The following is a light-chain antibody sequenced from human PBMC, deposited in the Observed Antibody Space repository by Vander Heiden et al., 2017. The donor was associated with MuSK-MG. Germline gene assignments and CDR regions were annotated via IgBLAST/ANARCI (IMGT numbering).Light chain of an antibody. J-gene: IGKJ1*01. V-gene: IGKV3-15*01. CDR2: GAS. Sequence: EIVMTQSPATLSVSPGERATLSCRASQSVSSNLAWYQQKPGQAPRLLIYGASTRATGFPARFSGSGSGTEFTLTITSLQSEDFAVYYCQQYNNWHSFGQGTKVEIK. CDR1: QSVSSN. CDR3: QQYNNWHS.